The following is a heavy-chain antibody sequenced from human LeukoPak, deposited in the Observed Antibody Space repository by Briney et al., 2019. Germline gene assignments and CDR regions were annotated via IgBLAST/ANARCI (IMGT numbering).Heavy chain of an antibody. J-gene: IGHJ6*02. CDR1: GFSLRTSGMC. V-gene: IGHV2-70*11. Sequence: SGPTLVNPTQTLTLTCTFSGFSLRTSGMCVSWIRQPPGKALEWLARIDWDDDKYYSTSLKTRLTISKDTSKNQVVLTMTNMDPVDTATYYCARIVWGQQLVPPLYYYYGMDVWGQGTTVTVSS. CDR2: IDWDDDK. CDR3: ARIVWGQQLVPPLYYYYGMDV. D-gene: IGHD6-13*01.